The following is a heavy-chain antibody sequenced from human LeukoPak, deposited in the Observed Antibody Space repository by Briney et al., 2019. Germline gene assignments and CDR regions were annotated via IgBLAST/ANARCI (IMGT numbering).Heavy chain of an antibody. CDR3: ARNVIVGAVFDN. CDR2: INPNSGNT. Sequence: ASVKVSCKASGYTFTGFYMHWVRQAPGQGLEWMGWINPNSGNTNYAQKLQGRVTMTTDTTANTAYMELRSLRSDDTAVYYCARNVIVGAVFDNWGQGTLVTVSS. D-gene: IGHD1-26*01. CDR1: GYTFTGFY. J-gene: IGHJ4*02. V-gene: IGHV1-18*04.